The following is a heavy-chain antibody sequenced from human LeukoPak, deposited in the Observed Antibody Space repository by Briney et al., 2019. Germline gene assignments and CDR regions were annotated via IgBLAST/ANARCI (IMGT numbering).Heavy chain of an antibody. Sequence: GASVKVSCKASGYTFTGYYMHWVRQAPGQGLEWMGWISPNSGGTNYAQKFQGRVTMTRDTSISTAYMELSRLRSDDTAVYYCATLFYDYDILTGYYRLPYYFDYWGQGTLVTVSS. CDR2: ISPNSGGT. J-gene: IGHJ4*02. CDR1: GYTFTGYY. CDR3: ATLFYDYDILTGYYRLPYYFDY. V-gene: IGHV1-2*02. D-gene: IGHD3-9*01.